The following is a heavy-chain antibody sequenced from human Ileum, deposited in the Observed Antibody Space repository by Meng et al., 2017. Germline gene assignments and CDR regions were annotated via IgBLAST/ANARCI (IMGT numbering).Heavy chain of an antibody. D-gene: IGHD2-15*01. CDR1: GGSINSDVW. V-gene: IGHV4-4*02. CDR3: VRNDYCSGGTCYPHFDY. J-gene: IGHJ4*02. Sequence: VQLEESGPGRVKPSGTLSLTGAVSGGSINSDVWWSWVRQAPGKGLEWIGEIYPGGSINYNPSLKSRVTISADTSKNQFSLSLDSVTAADTAVYYCVRNDYCSGGTCYPHFDYWGQGTLVTVSS. CDR2: IYPGGSI.